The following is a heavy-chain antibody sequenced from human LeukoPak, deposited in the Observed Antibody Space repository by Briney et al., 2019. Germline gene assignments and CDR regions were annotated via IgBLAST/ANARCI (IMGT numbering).Heavy chain of an antibody. CDR1: GYTFTGYY. CDR2: INPNSGGT. D-gene: IGHD3-10*01. J-gene: IGHJ4*02. Sequence: GASVKVSCKASGYTFTGYYMHWVRQAPGQGLEWMGWINPNSGGTNYAQRFQGRVTMTRDTSISTAYMELSRLRSDDTAVYYCARDKITMVRGVINLGLSYWGQGTLVTVSS. CDR3: ARDKITMVRGVINLGLSY. V-gene: IGHV1-2*02.